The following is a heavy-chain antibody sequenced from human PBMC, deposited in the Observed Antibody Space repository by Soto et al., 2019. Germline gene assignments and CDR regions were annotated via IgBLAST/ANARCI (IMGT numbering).Heavy chain of an antibody. CDR1: GGSISSYY. D-gene: IGHD3-10*01. J-gene: IGHJ6*03. V-gene: IGHV4-59*01. CDR2: IYYSGST. Sequence: QVQLQESGPGLVKPSETLSLTCTVSGGSISSYYWSWIRQPPGKGLEWIGYIYYSGSTNYNPSLKSRVTISVDTSKNQFSLKLSSVTAAYTAVYYCARVAGSGRPYYMDVWGKGTTVTVSS. CDR3: ARVAGSGRPYYMDV.